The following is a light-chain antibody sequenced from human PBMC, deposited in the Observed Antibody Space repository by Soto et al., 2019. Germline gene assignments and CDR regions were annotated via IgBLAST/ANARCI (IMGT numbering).Light chain of an antibody. J-gene: IGKJ5*01. Sequence: DVGSTQAPLSLSAAPGQAASISCKSSQSVLHITGETFLFWYLQKPGQYQQIMIYDVYTRVSGVPDRFSGSGSGKDFTLEISRVENDDVGIYYCMKSTQLPTNVGHGQRLENK. CDR1: QSVLHITGETF. CDR3: MKSTQLPTN. V-gene: IGKV2D-29*02. CDR2: DVY.